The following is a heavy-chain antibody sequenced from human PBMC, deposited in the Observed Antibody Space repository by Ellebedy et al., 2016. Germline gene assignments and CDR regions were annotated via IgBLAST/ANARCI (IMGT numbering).Heavy chain of an antibody. Sequence: GESLKISXAASGFTFSSYAMSWVRQAPGKGLEWVSAISGSGGSTYYADSVKGRFTISRDNSKNTLYLQMNSLRAEDTAVYYCAKGGYSSSWYPSGYWGQGTLVTVSS. CDR2: ISGSGGST. D-gene: IGHD6-13*01. CDR1: GFTFSSYA. V-gene: IGHV3-23*01. CDR3: AKGGYSSSWYPSGY. J-gene: IGHJ4*02.